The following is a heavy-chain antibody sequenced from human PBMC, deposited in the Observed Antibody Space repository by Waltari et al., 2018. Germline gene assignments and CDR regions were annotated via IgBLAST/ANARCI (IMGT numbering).Heavy chain of an antibody. CDR3: ANPVGVEQQLLSGY. CDR1: GFTFSSYA. Sequence: EVQLLESGGGLVQPGGSLRLSCAASGFTFSSYAMSWVRQAPGKGLEWVSAISGSGGSTYYADSVKGRFTISRDNSKNTLYLQTNSLRAEDTAVYYCANPVGVEQQLLSGYWGQGTLVTVSS. D-gene: IGHD6-13*01. J-gene: IGHJ4*02. V-gene: IGHV3-23*01. CDR2: ISGSGGST.